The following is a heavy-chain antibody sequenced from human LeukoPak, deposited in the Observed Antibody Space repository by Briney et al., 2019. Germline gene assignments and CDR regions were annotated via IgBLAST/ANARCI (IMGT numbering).Heavy chain of an antibody. J-gene: IGHJ5*02. V-gene: IGHV1-3*01. D-gene: IGHD3-10*01. Sequence: ASVKVSCKPSGFTFTNHAMHWVRQAPGQRLEGMGWINAGNGNTKYSQKFQGRVTITRDTSASTAFMELSSLRSEDTAVYYCATLGSDGSGSYYNENWFDPWGQGTLVTVSS. CDR1: GFTFTNHA. CDR3: ATLGSDGSGSYYNENWFDP. CDR2: INAGNGNT.